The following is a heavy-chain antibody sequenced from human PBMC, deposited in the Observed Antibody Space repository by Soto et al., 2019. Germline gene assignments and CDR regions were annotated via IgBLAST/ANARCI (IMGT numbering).Heavy chain of an antibody. CDR3: ALLYSSSSFYYFGMDV. D-gene: IGHD6-6*01. Sequence: PSETLSLTCAVYGGSFSGSYWSWIRQPPGKGLEWIGEINHSGNTNYNPSLKSRVTISVDTSKNQFSLKLSSVAAAVTAVYYCALLYSSSSFYYFGMDVWGQGTTVTVSS. CDR1: GGSFSGSY. J-gene: IGHJ6*02. CDR2: INHSGNT. V-gene: IGHV4-34*01.